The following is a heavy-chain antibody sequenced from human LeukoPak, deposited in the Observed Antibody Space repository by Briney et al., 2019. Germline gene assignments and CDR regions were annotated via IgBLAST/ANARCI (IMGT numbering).Heavy chain of an antibody. D-gene: IGHD3-3*01. Sequence: SETLSLTCTVSGGSISSYYWSWIRQPPGKGLEGIGYIYYSGSTNYNPSLKSRVTISVDTSKNQFSLKLSSVTAADTAVYYCARDLYYDFWSGTPIGWFDPWGQGTLVTVSS. CDR2: IYYSGST. CDR3: ARDLYYDFWSGTPIGWFDP. CDR1: GGSISSYY. J-gene: IGHJ5*02. V-gene: IGHV4-59*01.